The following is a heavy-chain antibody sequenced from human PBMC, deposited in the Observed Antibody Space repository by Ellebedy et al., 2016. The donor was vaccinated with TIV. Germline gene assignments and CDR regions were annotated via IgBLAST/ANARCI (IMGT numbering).Heavy chain of an antibody. CDR3: AGSSGSNWFDP. Sequence: GESLKISCAASGFSFSTYWMHWVRQVPGKGPLWVSRIKSDGSRTDYADSVKDRFTISRDNAKNTLYLQMNSLRVEDTAVYYCAGSSGSNWFDPWGQGTLVTVSS. CDR1: GFSFSTYW. D-gene: IGHD3-22*01. J-gene: IGHJ5*02. V-gene: IGHV3-74*01. CDR2: IKSDGSRT.